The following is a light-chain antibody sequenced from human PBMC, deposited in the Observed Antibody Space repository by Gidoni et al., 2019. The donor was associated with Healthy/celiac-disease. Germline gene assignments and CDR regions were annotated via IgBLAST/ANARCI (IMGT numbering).Light chain of an antibody. J-gene: IGKJ4*01. Sequence: DIQMTQSPSSLSASVGDRVTITCQASQDISNYLNWYQQKPGKAPKLLIYDASNLETGVPSRFSGSGSGTDFTFTISSLQPEDIATYYCQQYDNLPLTFXGXTNVEIK. CDR3: QQYDNLPLT. CDR2: DAS. V-gene: IGKV1-33*01. CDR1: QDISNY.